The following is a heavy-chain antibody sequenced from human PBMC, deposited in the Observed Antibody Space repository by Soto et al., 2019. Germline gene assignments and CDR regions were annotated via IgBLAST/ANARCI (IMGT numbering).Heavy chain of an antibody. D-gene: IGHD3-3*01. CDR1: GFTFSSYA. Sequence: GGSLRLSCASSGFTFSSYAMSWVRQAPGKGLEWVSAISGSGGSTYYADSVKGRFTISRDNSKNTLYLQMNSLRAEDTAVYYCAKLEMEWFPPFGMDVWGQGTTVTVSS. V-gene: IGHV3-23*01. J-gene: IGHJ6*02. CDR3: AKLEMEWFPPFGMDV. CDR2: ISGSGGST.